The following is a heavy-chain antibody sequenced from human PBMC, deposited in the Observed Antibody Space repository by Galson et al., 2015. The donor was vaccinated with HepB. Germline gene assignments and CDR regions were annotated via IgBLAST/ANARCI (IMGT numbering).Heavy chain of an antibody. J-gene: IGHJ6*02. CDR1: GYTFTSYG. CDR3: ARFYYGGNSAYYYGMDV. CDR2: ISAYNGNT. Sequence: SVKVSCKASGYTFTSYGISWVRQAPGQGLEWMGWISAYNGNTNYAQKLQGRVTMTTNTSTSTAYMELRSLRSDDTAVYYCARFYYGGNSAYYYGMDVWGQGTTVTVSS. D-gene: IGHD4-23*01. V-gene: IGHV1-18*04.